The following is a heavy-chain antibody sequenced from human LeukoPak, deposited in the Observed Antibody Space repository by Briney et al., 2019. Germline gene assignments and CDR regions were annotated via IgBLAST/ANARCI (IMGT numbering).Heavy chain of an antibody. CDR3: AREESGVPAAIVGDAFDI. J-gene: IGHJ3*02. CDR2: INPNSGGT. CDR1: GYTFTGYY. V-gene: IGHV1-2*02. Sequence: GASVKVSCKASGYTFTGYYMHWVRQAPGQGLEWMGWINPNSGGTNYAQKFQGRVTMTRDTSISTAYMELSRLRSDDTAVYYCAREESGVPAAIVGDAFDIWGQGTMVTVSS. D-gene: IGHD2-2*02.